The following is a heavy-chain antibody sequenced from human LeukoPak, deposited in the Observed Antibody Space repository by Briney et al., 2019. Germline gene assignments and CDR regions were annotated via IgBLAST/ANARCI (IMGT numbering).Heavy chain of an antibody. J-gene: IGHJ6*02. CDR2: ISAYNGNT. CDR1: GYTFTSYG. D-gene: IGHD3-10*01. Sequence: ASVKVSCKASGYTFTSYGISWVRQAPGQGLEWMGWISAYNGNTNYAQKLQGRVTMTTDTSTSTAYMELRSLRSDDTAVYYCARDSGYGSGITTYYYYGMDVWGQGTTVTVSS. V-gene: IGHV1-18*01. CDR3: ARDSGYGSGITTYYYYGMDV.